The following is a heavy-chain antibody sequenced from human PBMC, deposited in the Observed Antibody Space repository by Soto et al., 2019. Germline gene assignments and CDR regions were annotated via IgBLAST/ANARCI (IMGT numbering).Heavy chain of an antibody. V-gene: IGHV3-23*01. CDR1: GFTFANYA. J-gene: IGHJ4*02. CDR2: ITSSGGST. D-gene: IGHD3-22*01. Sequence: PGGSLRLSCAASGFTFANYAMSWVRQAPGKGLEWVSGITSSGGSTYYADSVKGRFTISRDNSKNTLYLQMNSLRAEDTAVYYRAKGPHRPMTAQAFDYWGQGTLVTVSS. CDR3: AKGPHRPMTAQAFDY.